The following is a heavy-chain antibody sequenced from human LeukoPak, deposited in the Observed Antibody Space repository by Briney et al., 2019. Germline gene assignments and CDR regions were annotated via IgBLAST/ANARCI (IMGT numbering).Heavy chain of an antibody. J-gene: IGHJ4*02. CDR1: GYLFSSYW. CDR2: IHPGDSDT. CDR3: ARSPFYYFDY. Sequence: GESLKISFKGSGYLFSSYWIGWVRPMPGKGLELMGIIHPGDSDTRYSPSFQGQVTISVDKSISTAYLQWSSLRASDTAMFYCARSPFYYFDYWGLGTLVTVSS. D-gene: IGHD3-3*01. V-gene: IGHV5-51*01.